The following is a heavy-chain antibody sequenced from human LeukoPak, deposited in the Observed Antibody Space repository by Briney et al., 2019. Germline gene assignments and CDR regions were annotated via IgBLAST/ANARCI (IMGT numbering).Heavy chain of an antibody. D-gene: IGHD2-15*01. CDR1: GFTFSSYW. CDR3: ARDLTYCSADNCYYLTYFDL. J-gene: IGHJ2*01. Sequence: PGRSLRLSCTASGFTFSSYWMHWVRHAPGKGLVWVSRINTDGSSTSYADSVKDRFTISRDNAKDTLYLQMNSLRAEDTAVYYCARDLTYCSADNCYYLTYFDLWGRGTLVTVSS. CDR2: INTDGSST. V-gene: IGHV3-74*01.